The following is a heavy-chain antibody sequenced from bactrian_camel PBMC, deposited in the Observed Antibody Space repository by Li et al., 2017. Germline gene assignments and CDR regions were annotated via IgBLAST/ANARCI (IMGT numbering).Heavy chain of an antibody. D-gene: IGHD7*01. CDR1: GNAYHIYC. V-gene: IGHV3-2*01. CDR3: AAEYNTAGGWRSERNFRS. Sequence: QVQLVESGGGAVQTGGSLRLTCTASGNAYHIYCMGWFRQAPGKEHEGVASIDTERRTSYADSVKGRFTVSKDNAKNILYLQMNSLKPEDTAVYYCAAEYNTAGGWRSERNFRSWGQGTQVTVS. CDR2: IDTERRT. J-gene: IGHJ6*01.